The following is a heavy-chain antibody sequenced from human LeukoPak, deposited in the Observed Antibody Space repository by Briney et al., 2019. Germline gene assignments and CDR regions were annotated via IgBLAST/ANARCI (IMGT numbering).Heavy chain of an antibody. CDR2: IYYSGST. Sequence: PSETLSLTCTVSGGSISSGGYYWNWIRQHPGKGLEWIGYIYYSGSTNYNPSLKTRVTMSLDTSKNQFSLNLTTVTAADTAVYYCARTSARGAQFDYWGQGTLVTVSS. CDR1: GGSISSGGYY. V-gene: IGHV4-61*08. D-gene: IGHD3-10*01. J-gene: IGHJ4*02. CDR3: ARTSARGAQFDY.